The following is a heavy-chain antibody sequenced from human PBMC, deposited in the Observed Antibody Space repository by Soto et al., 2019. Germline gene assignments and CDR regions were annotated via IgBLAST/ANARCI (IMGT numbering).Heavy chain of an antibody. V-gene: IGHV4-4*02. CDR2: IYHSGST. Sequence: QVQLQESGPGLVKPSGTLSLTCAVSGASISSSHWWSWVRQPPGKGLEWIGEIYHSGSTYYYASLKSRVAISLDKSKNQFSLKLRSVTAADTAVYYCVRKDYSDWFFDLWGRGTLVTVSS. D-gene: IGHD4-4*01. CDR3: VRKDYSDWFFDL. CDR1: GASISSSHW. J-gene: IGHJ2*01.